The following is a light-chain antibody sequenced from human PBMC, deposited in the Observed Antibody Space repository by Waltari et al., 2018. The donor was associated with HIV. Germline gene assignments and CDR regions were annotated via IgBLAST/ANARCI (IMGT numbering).Light chain of an antibody. CDR2: WAA. CDR3: QQYYSTLT. J-gene: IGKJ4*01. CDR1: QSVLYSSNNKNY. V-gene: IGKV4-1*01. Sequence: DIVMTQSPDSLAVSLGERATINCKSSQSVLYSSNNKNYLAWYQQKPGQPPKLLISWAATRESGVPDRVSGSGSGTDFTLTISSLQAEDVAVYYCQQYYSTLTFGGGTKAEIK.